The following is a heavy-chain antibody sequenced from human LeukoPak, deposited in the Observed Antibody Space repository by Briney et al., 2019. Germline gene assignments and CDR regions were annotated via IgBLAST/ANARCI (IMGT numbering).Heavy chain of an antibody. V-gene: IGHV4-59*02. CDR1: GGSVSSYY. CDR3: ARDDDSGWSHIDY. D-gene: IGHD6-19*01. CDR2: IYYSGSS. J-gene: IGHJ4*02. Sequence: PSETLSLTCTVSGGSVSSYYWSWIRQPPGKGLEWIAYIYYSGSSNYNPSLKSRVTISVDTSKNQFSLKLSSVTAADTAVYYCARDDDSGWSHIDYWGQGTLVTVSS.